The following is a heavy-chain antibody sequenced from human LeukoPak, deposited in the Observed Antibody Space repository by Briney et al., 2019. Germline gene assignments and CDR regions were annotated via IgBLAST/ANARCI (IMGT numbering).Heavy chain of an antibody. CDR2: ISWNSGSI. V-gene: IGHV3-9*01. CDR1: GFTFDDYA. J-gene: IGHJ6*03. D-gene: IGHD3-10*01. CDR3: ARGMVRGVISFGYYYMDV. Sequence: PGGSLRLSCAASGFTFDDYAMHWVRQAPGKGLEWVSGISWNSGSIGYADSVKGRFTISRDNAKNSLYLQMNSLRAEDTAVYYCARGMVRGVISFGYYYMDVWGKGTTVTVSS.